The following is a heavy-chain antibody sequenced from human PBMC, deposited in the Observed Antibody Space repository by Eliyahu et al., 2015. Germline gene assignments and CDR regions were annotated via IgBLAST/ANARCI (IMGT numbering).Heavy chain of an antibody. Sequence: QVQLQESGPGLVKLSETLSLTCTVSGGSITSSGYYWGWVRQPPGKGLEWIGNIFYGGSTSYNPSLKSRVTISVDTSKNQFSLRLTSLTAADSAVFFCARTPDHNLARRNAFDIWGQGTLVTVSS. V-gene: IGHV4-39*01. CDR3: ARTPDHNLARRNAFDI. D-gene: IGHD6-6*01. J-gene: IGHJ3*02. CDR1: GGSITSSGYY. CDR2: IFYGGST.